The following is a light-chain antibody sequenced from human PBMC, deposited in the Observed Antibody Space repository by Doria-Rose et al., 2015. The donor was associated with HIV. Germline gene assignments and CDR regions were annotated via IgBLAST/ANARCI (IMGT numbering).Light chain of an antibody. Sequence: APLSLSPGERATLSCRASQSVSTYLAWYQQKPGQAPGLLIYDASNRASGIPARFSGSGSATDFTLTISSLDPEDFAVYYCQQRSSLVTFGQGTRLEIK. J-gene: IGKJ5*01. V-gene: IGKV3-11*01. CDR2: DAS. CDR3: QQRSSLVT. CDR1: QSVSTY.